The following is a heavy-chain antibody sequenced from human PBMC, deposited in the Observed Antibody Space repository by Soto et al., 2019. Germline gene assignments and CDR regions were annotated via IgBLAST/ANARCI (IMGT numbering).Heavy chain of an antibody. J-gene: IGHJ6*02. Sequence: EVQLLESGGGLVQPGGSLRLSCAASGFTFRNYAMSWVRQAPGKGLEWVSGTTGSGDHTYYADSVKGRFTISKDNSKNTLYLHMNTLRAEDTAVYYCAKERGIVVPFGLDVWGQGTTVTVSS. CDR2: TTGSGDHT. D-gene: IGHD3-22*01. CDR3: AKERGIVVPFGLDV. CDR1: GFTFRNYA. V-gene: IGHV3-23*01.